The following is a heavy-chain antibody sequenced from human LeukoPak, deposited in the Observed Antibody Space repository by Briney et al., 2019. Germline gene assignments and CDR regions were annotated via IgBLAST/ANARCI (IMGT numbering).Heavy chain of an antibody. V-gene: IGHV4-34*01. CDR1: GGSFSGYY. Sequence: SETLSLTCAVYGGSFSGYYWSWIRQPPGKGLEWIGEINHSGSTNYNPSLKSRVTISVDTSKNQFSLKLSSVTAADTAVYYCARGRPSRRVGWGYSYGPNFDYWGQGTLVTVSS. J-gene: IGHJ4*02. CDR2: INHSGST. CDR3: ARGRPSRRVGWGYSYGPNFDY. D-gene: IGHD5-18*01.